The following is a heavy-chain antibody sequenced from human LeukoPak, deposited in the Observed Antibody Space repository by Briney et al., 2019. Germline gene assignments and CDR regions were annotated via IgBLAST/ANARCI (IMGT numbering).Heavy chain of an antibody. CDR3: ARAPYYDSSGYYWAGVDY. CDR2: INPNSGGT. CDR1: GYTFTGYY. D-gene: IGHD3-22*01. Sequence: ASVKVSCKASGYTFTGYYMHWVRQAPGQGLEWMGWINPNSGGTNYAQKFQGRVTMTRDTSISTAYMELSRLGSDDTAVYYCARAPYYDSSGYYWAGVDYWGQGTLVTVSS. J-gene: IGHJ4*02. V-gene: IGHV1-2*02.